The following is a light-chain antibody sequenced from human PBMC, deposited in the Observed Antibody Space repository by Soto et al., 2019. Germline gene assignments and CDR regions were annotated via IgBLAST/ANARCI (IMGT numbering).Light chain of an antibody. Sequence: SYELTQPPSVSVAPGNTARITCGGNNIGGYSVHWYQQKPGQAPVLVIYYESDRPSGIPERFSGSNSGNMATLTISRVEAGGEADYYCQVWDSGSDHVIFGGGTKVTVL. J-gene: IGLJ2*01. V-gene: IGLV3-21*04. CDR2: YES. CDR1: NIGGYS. CDR3: QVWDSGSDHVI.